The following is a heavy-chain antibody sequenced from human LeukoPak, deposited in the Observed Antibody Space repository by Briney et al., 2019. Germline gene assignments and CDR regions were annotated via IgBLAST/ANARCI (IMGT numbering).Heavy chain of an antibody. J-gene: IGHJ6*02. D-gene: IGHD3-3*01. CDR1: GFTFSSYA. V-gene: IGHV3-33*08. CDR3: ARDMGYDFWSGYQYYGMDV. Sequence: GGSLRLSCAASGFTFSSYAMHWVRQAPGKGLEWVAVIWSDGSNKYYADSVKGRFTISRDNSKNTLYLQMNSLRAEDTAVYFCARDMGYDFWSGYQYYGMDVWGQGTTVTVSS. CDR2: IWSDGSNK.